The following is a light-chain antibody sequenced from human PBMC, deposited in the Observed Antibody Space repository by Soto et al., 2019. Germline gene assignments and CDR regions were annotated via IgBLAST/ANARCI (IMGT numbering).Light chain of an antibody. CDR3: QQYNNWPPWT. Sequence: EIVMTQSPATLSVSPGERATLSCRASQSVSSNLAWYQQKPGQAPRLLIYGASTRATGIPARFSGSGSGKEFTLTISSLQSEDSAVYYCQQYNNWPPWTFGQGTRWIS. V-gene: IGKV3-15*01. CDR1: QSVSSN. J-gene: IGKJ1*01. CDR2: GAS.